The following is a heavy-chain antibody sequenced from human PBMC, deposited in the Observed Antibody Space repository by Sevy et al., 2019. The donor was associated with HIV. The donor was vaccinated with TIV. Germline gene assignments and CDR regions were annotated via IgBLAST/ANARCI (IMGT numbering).Heavy chain of an antibody. CDR1: GFTFSSYG. CDR2: ISYDGSNK. V-gene: IGHV3-30*18. J-gene: IGHJ4*02. D-gene: IGHD1-26*01. CDR3: AKDGLVXQLXXXXXXY. Sequence: GGSLRLSCAASGFTFSSYGMHWVRQAPGKGLEWVAVISYDGSNKYYADSVKGRFTISRDNSKNTLYLQMNSLRAEDTAVYYCAKDGLVXQLXXXXXXYWGQXTLVTVSS.